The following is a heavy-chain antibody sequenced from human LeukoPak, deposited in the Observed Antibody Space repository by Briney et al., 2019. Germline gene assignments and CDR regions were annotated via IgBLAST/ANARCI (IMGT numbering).Heavy chain of an antibody. CDR1: GYTFTGYY. D-gene: IGHD6-13*01. J-gene: IGHJ4*02. CDR3: ARGAGLAAAGTYY. Sequence: ASVKVSCKASGYTFTGYYMNWVRQAPGQGLEWMGWINPNSGGTNYAQKFQGRVTMTRDTSISTVYMDLSRLRSDDTAVYYCARGAGLAAAGTYYWGQGTLVTVSS. V-gene: IGHV1-2*02. CDR2: INPNSGGT.